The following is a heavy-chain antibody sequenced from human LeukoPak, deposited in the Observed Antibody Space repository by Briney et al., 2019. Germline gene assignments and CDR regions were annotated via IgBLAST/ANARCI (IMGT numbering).Heavy chain of an antibody. CDR1: GYTFTSYA. CDR2: IIPIFGTA. CDR3: ASCLWFGVRHSNYYYYMDV. J-gene: IGHJ6*03. Sequence: ASVKVSCKASGYTFTSYAISWVRQAPGQGLEWMGGIIPIFGTANYAQKFQGRVTITADKSTSTAYMELSSLRSEDTAVYYCASCLWFGVRHSNYYYYMDVWGKGTTVTVSS. D-gene: IGHD3-10*01. V-gene: IGHV1-69*06.